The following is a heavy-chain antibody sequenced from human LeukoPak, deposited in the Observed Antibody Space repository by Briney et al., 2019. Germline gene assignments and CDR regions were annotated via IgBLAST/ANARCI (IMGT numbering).Heavy chain of an antibody. J-gene: IGHJ6*02. Sequence: PGGSLRLSCAASRFTFSGFEMNWVRQAPGKGLEWISYISSSGTTIYYADSVKGRFTMSRDNAKKSLYLQMNSLRAEDTAVYYCASITILGVVTPPGYYYGMDVWGQGTTVTVSS. CDR3: ASITILGVVTPPGYYYGMDV. D-gene: IGHD3-3*01. CDR1: RFTFSGFE. CDR2: ISSSGTTI. V-gene: IGHV3-48*03.